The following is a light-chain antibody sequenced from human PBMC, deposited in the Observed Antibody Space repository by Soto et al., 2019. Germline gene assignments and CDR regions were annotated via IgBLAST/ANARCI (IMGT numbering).Light chain of an antibody. Sequence: QSALTQPPSASGSPGQSVTISCTGASSDVGGYNFVSWYQQHPGKAPKLMIYDVTERPSGVTDGFSGSKSGNTASLTVSGLQAEDEADYYCTSYAGSSIPVVFGGGTKLTVL. CDR1: SSDVGGYNF. CDR2: DVT. V-gene: IGLV2-8*01. J-gene: IGLJ2*01. CDR3: TSYAGSSIPVV.